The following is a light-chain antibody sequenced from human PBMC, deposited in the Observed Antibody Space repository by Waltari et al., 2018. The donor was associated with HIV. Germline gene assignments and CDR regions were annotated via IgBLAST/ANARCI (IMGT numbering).Light chain of an antibody. V-gene: IGKV3D-11*01. J-gene: IGKJ5*01. CDR2: DAS. CDR3: QQRNDWLIT. CDR1: HDISTS. Sequence: IVLSQYPVTLSLSPGERATITCWASHDISTSLAWYQQKPGQSPRLLIYDASVRATDIPARFSGSGSETDFTLTIDTVEREDSGIHYCQQRNDWLITFGQGTRLE.